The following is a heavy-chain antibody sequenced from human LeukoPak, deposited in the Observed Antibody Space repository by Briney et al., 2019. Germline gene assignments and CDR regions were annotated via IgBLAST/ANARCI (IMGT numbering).Heavy chain of an antibody. CDR1: GFTFDDYG. J-gene: IGHJ6*03. CDR3: ARVVGAIFGVVIIRDYYYYMDV. CDR2: INWNGGST. D-gene: IGHD3-3*01. V-gene: IGHV3-20*04. Sequence: GGSLRLSCAASGFTFDDYGMSWVRQAPGKGLEWVSGINWNGGSTGYADSVKGRFTISRDNAKNSLYLQMNSLRAEDTALYYCARVVGAIFGVVIIRDYYYYMDVWGKGPTVTVSS.